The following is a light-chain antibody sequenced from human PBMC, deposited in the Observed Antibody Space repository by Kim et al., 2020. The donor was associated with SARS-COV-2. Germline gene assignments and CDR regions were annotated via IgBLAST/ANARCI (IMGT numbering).Light chain of an antibody. CDR2: AAS. CDR3: QQHNNWPYT. Sequence: SVSPGDRVTRSCRASQSVSSILAWYQQKPGQAPRLLIYAASTRATGIPARFSGSGSGTEFTLTISSLQSEDFAVYYCQQHNNWPYTFGQGTKLEI. J-gene: IGKJ2*01. V-gene: IGKV3-15*01. CDR1: QSVSSI.